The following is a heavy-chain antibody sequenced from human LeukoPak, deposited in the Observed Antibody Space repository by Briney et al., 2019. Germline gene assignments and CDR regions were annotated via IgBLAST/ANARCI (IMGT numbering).Heavy chain of an antibody. J-gene: IGHJ4*02. CDR2: INPSGGST. V-gene: IGHV1-46*01. Sequence: ASVKVSCKASGYTFTSYYMHWVRQAPGQGLEWMGIINPSGGSTSYAQKFQGRATMIRDTSTSTVYMELSSLRSEDTAVYYCARGYCSGGSCYSVGYFDYWGQGALVTVSS. D-gene: IGHD2-15*01. CDR3: ARGYCSGGSCYSVGYFDY. CDR1: GYTFTSYY.